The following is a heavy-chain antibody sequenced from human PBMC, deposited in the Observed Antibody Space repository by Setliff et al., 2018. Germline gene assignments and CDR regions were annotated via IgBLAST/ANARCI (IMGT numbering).Heavy chain of an antibody. CDR2: ISGYNGYT. CDR3: ARDSGITGTTDPYLGY. CDR1: GGTFRSYG. V-gene: IGHV1-18*01. Sequence: ASVKVSCKASGGTFRSYGISWVRQAPGQGLEWMGWISGYNGYTVYAQKLQGRVTITRDTSASTAYMELSSLRSEDTAVYYCARDSGITGTTDPYLGYWGQGTLVTVSS. D-gene: IGHD1-7*01. J-gene: IGHJ4*02.